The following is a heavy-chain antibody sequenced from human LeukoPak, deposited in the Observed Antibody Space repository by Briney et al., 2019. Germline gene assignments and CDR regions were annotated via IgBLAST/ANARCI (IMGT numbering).Heavy chain of an antibody. J-gene: IGHJ4*02. CDR3: ARGEWLVLGDH. D-gene: IGHD3-3*01. CDR2: INPNSGDT. V-gene: IGHV1-2*02. Sequence: GASVKVSCKASGYNFNAYYMHWVRQAPGQGLEWMGWINPNSGDTNYAQKFQGRVTLTRDMSINTVYMEVNRLTSDDTVVYYCARGEWLVLGDHWGQGTPVTVSS. CDR1: GYNFNAYY.